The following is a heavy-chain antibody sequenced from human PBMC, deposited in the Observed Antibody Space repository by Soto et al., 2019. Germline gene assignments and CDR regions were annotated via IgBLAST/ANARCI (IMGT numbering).Heavy chain of an antibody. V-gene: IGHV4-30-4*01. CDR3: ARRGYSYLFDY. J-gene: IGHJ4*02. D-gene: IGHD5-18*01. CDR1: GGSISSGDYY. Sequence: QVQLQESGPGLVKPSQTLSLTCTVSGGSISSGDYYWRWIRQPPGKGLEWIGYIYYSGSTYYNPSRKSRVTISVDTSNSQFSLKLGSVTAADTAVYCCARRGYSYLFDYWGEGTLVTVSS. CDR2: IYYSGST.